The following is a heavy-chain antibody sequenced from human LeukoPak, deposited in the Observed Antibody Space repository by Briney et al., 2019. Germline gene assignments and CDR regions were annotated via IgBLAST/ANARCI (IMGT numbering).Heavy chain of an antibody. CDR3: ARGLFTTSSGWSAGGFDP. J-gene: IGHJ5*02. D-gene: IGHD6-19*01. Sequence: ASVKVSCKASGYTFTSYDINWVRQPTGQGLEWMGWMNPNSGNTGYAQKFQGRVTMTRNTSISTAYMELSSLRSEDTAVYYCARGLFTTSSGWSAGGFDPWGQGTLVTVSS. CDR2: MNPNSGNT. CDR1: GYTFTSYD. V-gene: IGHV1-8*01.